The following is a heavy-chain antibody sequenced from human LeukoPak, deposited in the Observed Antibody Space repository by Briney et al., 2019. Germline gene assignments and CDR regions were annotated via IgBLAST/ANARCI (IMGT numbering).Heavy chain of an antibody. CDR1: GFTFSTCA. CDR2: ISFDGTNE. CDR3: ASIAVAGTKTTYYFDY. J-gene: IGHJ4*02. V-gene: IGHV3-30-3*01. D-gene: IGHD6-19*01. Sequence: GGSLRLSCAASGFTFSTCAMHWVRQAPGKGLEWVAIISFDGTNEYYTGSVKGRFTVSRDNSKNTLYLQMNSLRAEDTAVYYCASIAVAGTKTTYYFDYWGQGTLVTVSS.